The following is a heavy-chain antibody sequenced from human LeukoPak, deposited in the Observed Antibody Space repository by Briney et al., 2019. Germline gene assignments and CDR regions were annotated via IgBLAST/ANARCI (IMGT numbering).Heavy chain of an antibody. V-gene: IGHV3-23*01. CDR3: ARGYSYGSGSPLF. J-gene: IGHJ4*02. CDR1: GFTFSKYA. Sequence: GGSLRLSCAASGFTFSKYAMSWVRQAPGEGLEWVSTVNGGGDNTYDADSVKGRFTISRDNSKNTLYLQMNSLGAEDTAVYYCARGYSYGSGSPLFWGQGTLVTVSS. CDR2: VNGGGDNT. D-gene: IGHD3-10*01.